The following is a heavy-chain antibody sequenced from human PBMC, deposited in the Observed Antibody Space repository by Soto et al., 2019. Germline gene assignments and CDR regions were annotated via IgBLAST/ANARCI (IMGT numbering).Heavy chain of an antibody. CDR1: GYTFTSYG. V-gene: IGHV1-18*01. CDR2: ISAYNGNT. D-gene: IGHD2-15*01. CDR3: ARAVPEAIVVVVAATNFDY. J-gene: IGHJ4*02. Sequence: QVQLVQSGAEVKKPGASVKVSCKASGYTFTSYGISWVRQAPGQGLEWMGWISAYNGNTNYAQKLQGRVTMTTDTSTSTAYMELRSLRSDDTAVYYCARAVPEAIVVVVAATNFDYWGQGTLVTVSS.